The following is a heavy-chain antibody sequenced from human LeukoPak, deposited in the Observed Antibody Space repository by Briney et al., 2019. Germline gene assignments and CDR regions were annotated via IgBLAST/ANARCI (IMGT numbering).Heavy chain of an antibody. D-gene: IGHD3-3*01. CDR2: IKPKSRAT. CDR3: ARVREWEEISGAIPDYFDY. V-gene: IGHV1-2*02. CDR1: GYTFTGHF. Sequence: ASVKVSCKASGYTFTGHFMNWVRQAPEQALEWMVWIKPKSRATAYAQKFQGRVTMTRDTAINTAYLELSSLTSDDTAVYYCARVREWEEISGAIPDYFDYWGQGTLITVSS. J-gene: IGHJ4*02.